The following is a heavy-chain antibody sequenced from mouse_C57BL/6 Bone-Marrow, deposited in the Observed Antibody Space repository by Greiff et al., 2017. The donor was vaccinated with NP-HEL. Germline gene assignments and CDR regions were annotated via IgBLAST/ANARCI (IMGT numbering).Heavy chain of an antibody. D-gene: IGHD1-1*01. CDR1: GYTFTSYW. CDR3: AIQGFITTVGFDY. V-gene: IGHV1-74*01. CDR2: IHPSDSDT. Sequence: QVQLQQPGAELVKPGASVKVSCKASGYTFTSYWMHWVKQRPGQGLEWIGRIHPSDSDTNSNQKFKGKATLTVDKSSSTAYMQLSSLTSEDSAVYYCAIQGFITTVGFDYWGQGTTLTVSS. J-gene: IGHJ2*01.